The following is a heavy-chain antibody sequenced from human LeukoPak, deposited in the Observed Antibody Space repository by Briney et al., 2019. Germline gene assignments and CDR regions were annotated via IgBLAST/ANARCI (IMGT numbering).Heavy chain of an antibody. V-gene: IGHV4-34*01. Sequence: PSETLSLTCAVYGGSFSGYYWSWIRQPPGKGLEWIGEINHSGSTNYNPSLKSRVTISVDTSKNQFSLKLSSVTAADTAVYYCARENPSITMVRGVIIDWGQGTLVTVSS. CDR1: GGSFSGYY. CDR2: INHSGST. CDR3: ARENPSITMVRGVIID. D-gene: IGHD3-10*01. J-gene: IGHJ4*02.